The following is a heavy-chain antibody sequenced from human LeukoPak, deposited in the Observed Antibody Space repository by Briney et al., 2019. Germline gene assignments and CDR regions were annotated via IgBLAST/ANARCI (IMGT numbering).Heavy chain of an antibody. CDR2: IYSDDTT. V-gene: IGHV3-53*01. CDR3: ARRAGGYSHPYDY. J-gene: IGHJ4*02. CDR1: GFTVSGNY. D-gene: IGHD4-23*01. Sequence: PGGSLGLSCAVSGFTVSGNYMSWIRQGPGKGLEWVSLIYSDDTTLYADSVKGRFTISRDISKNTLYLQMSSLRAEDTAVYYCARRAGGYSHPYDYWGQGVLVTVSS.